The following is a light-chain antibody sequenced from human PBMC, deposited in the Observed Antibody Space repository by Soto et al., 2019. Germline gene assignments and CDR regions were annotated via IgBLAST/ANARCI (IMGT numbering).Light chain of an antibody. V-gene: IGLV2-14*01. CDR1: SSDVGGYNY. CDR3: SSYTSSSTLYV. J-gene: IGLJ1*01. CDR2: DVS. Sequence: SALTQPASVSGSPGQSITISCTGTSSDVGGYNYVSWYQQHPGKAPKLMIYDVSNRPSGVSNRFSGSKSGNTASLTISGLQAEDEADYYCSSYTSSSTLYVFGTGPKVTVL.